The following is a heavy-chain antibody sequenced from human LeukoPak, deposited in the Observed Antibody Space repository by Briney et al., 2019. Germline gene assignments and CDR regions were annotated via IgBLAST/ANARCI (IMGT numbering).Heavy chain of an antibody. CDR2: INPNSGGT. CDR3: ARNPRYCSSTSCLLGMDV. Sequence: ASVKVSCKASGYTFTGYYMQWVRQAPGQGLEWMGWINPNSGGTNYAQKFQGRVTMTRDTSISTAYMELSRLRSDDTAVYYCARNPRYCSSTSCLLGMDVWGQGTTVTVSS. D-gene: IGHD2-2*01. CDR1: GYTFTGYY. V-gene: IGHV1-2*02. J-gene: IGHJ6*02.